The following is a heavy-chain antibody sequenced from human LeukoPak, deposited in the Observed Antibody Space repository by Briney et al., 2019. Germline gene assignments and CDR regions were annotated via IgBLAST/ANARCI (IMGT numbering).Heavy chain of an antibody. J-gene: IGHJ4*02. CDR3: ARDHYVFRIAAAGYFDY. CDR2: ILEDGSSQ. D-gene: IGHD6-13*01. Sequence: GGSLRLSCAASGFTFGNYMMHWVRQAPGKGLDWVAVILEDGSSQYYADSVKGRFTISRDNSKNTLFLQMNSLRGEDTAMYYCARDHYVFRIAAAGYFDYWGQGTLVTVSS. CDR1: GFTFGNYM. V-gene: IGHV3-30*04.